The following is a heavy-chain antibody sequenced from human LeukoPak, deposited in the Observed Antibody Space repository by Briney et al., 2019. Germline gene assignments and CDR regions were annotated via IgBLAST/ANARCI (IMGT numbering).Heavy chain of an antibody. V-gene: IGHV3-48*03. CDR1: GFTFSSYE. CDR3: ARVSPRGYSYEDYYFDY. J-gene: IGHJ4*02. CDR2: ISSSGSTI. D-gene: IGHD5-18*01. Sequence: GGSLRLSCAASGFTFSSYEMNWVRQAPGKGLEWVSYISSSGSTIYYADSVKGRFTISRDNAKNSLYLKMNSLRAEDTAVYYCARVSPRGYSYEDYYFDYWGQGTLVTVSS.